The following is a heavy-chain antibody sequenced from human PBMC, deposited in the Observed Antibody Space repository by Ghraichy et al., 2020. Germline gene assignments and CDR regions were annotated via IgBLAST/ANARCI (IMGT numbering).Heavy chain of an antibody. CDR3: ASSSGITISIDI. CDR1: GYTFTSYY. D-gene: IGHD3-3*01. Sequence: ASVKVSCKASGYTFTSYYMHWVRQALGQGLEWMGIINPSGGSTSYAQKFQGRVTMTRDTSTSTVYMELSSLRSEDTAVYYCASSSGITISIDIWGQGTMVTVSS. CDR2: INPSGGST. J-gene: IGHJ3*02. V-gene: IGHV1-46*01.